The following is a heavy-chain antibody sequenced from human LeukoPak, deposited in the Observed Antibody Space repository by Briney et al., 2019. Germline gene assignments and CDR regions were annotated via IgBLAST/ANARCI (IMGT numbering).Heavy chain of an antibody. CDR1: GYTFPSYG. Sequence: ASVKVSFKASGYTFPSYGISWVRPAPGQGLAWMGWISAYNGNTNYAQKLQGRVTMTTDTSTSTAYMELRSLRSDDTAVYYCARDGRIAVAAHWGQGTLVTVSS. J-gene: IGHJ4*02. CDR3: ARDGRIAVAAH. D-gene: IGHD6-19*01. CDR2: ISAYNGNT. V-gene: IGHV1-18*04.